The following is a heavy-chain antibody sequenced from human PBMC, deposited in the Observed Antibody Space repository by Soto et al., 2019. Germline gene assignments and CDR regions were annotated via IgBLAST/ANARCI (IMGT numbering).Heavy chain of an antibody. Sequence: PGGSLRLSCTASGFTFGDYAMSWVRQAPGKGLEWVGFIRSKAYGGTTEYAASVKGRFTISRDDSKSIAYLQMNSLKTEDTAVYHCTSASARIVVVTAMKRNYYYYGMDVWGQGTTVTVSS. J-gene: IGHJ6*02. V-gene: IGHV3-49*04. D-gene: IGHD2-21*02. CDR3: TSASARIVVVTAMKRNYYYYGMDV. CDR2: IRSKAYGGTT. CDR1: GFTFGDYA.